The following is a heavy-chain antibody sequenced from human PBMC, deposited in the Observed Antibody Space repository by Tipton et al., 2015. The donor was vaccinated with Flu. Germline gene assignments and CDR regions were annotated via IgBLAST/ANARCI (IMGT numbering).Heavy chain of an antibody. CDR1: GGSFSGYY. CDR3: ARRHDYYGSGTFDY. V-gene: IGHV4-59*08. CDR2: IYYSGST. Sequence: TLSLTCAVYGGSFSGYYWSWIRQPPGKGLEWIGYIYYSGSTNYNPSLKSRVTISVDTSKNQFSLKLSSVTAADTAVYYCARRHDYYGSGTFDYWGQGTLVTVSS. D-gene: IGHD3-10*01. J-gene: IGHJ4*02.